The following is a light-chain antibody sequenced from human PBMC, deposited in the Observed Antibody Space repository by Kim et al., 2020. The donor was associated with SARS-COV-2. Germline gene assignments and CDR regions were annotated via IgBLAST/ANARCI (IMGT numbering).Light chain of an antibody. J-gene: IGKJ2*01. Sequence: ASVGDTVPITCRASQSISSYLNWYQQKPGKAPKLLIYAASSLQSGVPSRFSGSGSGTDFTLTISSLQPEDFATYYCQQSYSTPYTFGQGTKLEI. CDR1: QSISSY. CDR3: QQSYSTPYT. CDR2: AAS. V-gene: IGKV1-39*01.